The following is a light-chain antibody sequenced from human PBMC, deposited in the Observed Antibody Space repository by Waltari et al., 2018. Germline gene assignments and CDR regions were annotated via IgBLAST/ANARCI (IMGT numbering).Light chain of an antibody. CDR2: GRN. V-gene: IGLV3-19*01. J-gene: IGLJ2*01. CDR1: LRSYH. CDR3: NSRDTSGNRVI. Sequence: LRSYHASWYQQKPGQAPLLVVYGRNNRPSGIRDRFSASSSGNTDFLTITGAQAEDEAVYYCNSRDTSGNRVIFGGGTKLTV.